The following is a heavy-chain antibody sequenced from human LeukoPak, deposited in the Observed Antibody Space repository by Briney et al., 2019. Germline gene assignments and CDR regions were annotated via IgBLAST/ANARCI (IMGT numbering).Heavy chain of an antibody. CDR1: GVSISSSDYY. CDR2: IYYSGNT. Sequence: SETLSLTCTVSGVSISSSDYYWGWIRQPPGKGLEWIGSIYYSGNTYYNPSLKSRVTISVDTSKNQFSLRLSFVTAADTAVYYCARYPTAMVSLDYWGQGTLVTVSS. D-gene: IGHD5-18*01. V-gene: IGHV4-39*01. J-gene: IGHJ4*02. CDR3: ARYPTAMVSLDY.